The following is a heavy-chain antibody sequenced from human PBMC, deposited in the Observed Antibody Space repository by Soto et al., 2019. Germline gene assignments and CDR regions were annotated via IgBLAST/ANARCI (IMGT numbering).Heavy chain of an antibody. CDR1: GFSFSTYW. J-gene: IGHJ5*02. V-gene: IGHV3-7*04. CDR3: LRDGGLT. D-gene: IGHD3-16*01. Sequence: EVQLVESGGDLVQPGGSLRLSCAASGFSFSTYWRSWVRQAPGKGLEWVAHMNQDGSDKYYVDSVKGRFTISRDNTKKSLFLQMNSLRAEDTAVYYCLRDGGLTWGQGTRVTVSS. CDR2: MNQDGSDK.